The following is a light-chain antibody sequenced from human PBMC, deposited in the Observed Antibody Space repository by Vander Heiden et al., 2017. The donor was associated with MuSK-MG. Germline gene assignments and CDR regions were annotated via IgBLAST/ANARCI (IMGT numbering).Light chain of an antibody. V-gene: IGLV3-1*01. CDR3: QAWDSSTVV. J-gene: IGLJ2*01. CDR2: QDS. Sequence: SYELTQPPSVSVSPGQTASITCSGDKLGDKYACWSQQKPDPSPVLVIYQDSKRPSGIPERFSGSNSGNTATLTISGTQAMDEADYYCQAWDSSTVVFGGGTKLTVL. CDR1: KLGDKY.